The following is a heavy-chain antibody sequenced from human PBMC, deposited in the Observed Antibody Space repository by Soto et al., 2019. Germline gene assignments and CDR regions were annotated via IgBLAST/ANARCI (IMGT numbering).Heavy chain of an antibody. J-gene: IGHJ5*02. Sequence: EVQLVESGGGLVQPGGSLRLSCAASGFTFSSYSMNWVRQAPGKGLEWVSYISSSSSTIYYADSVKGRFTISRDNAKNSRYLHRDSLRAEDTAVYYCAREADILNWFDPWGQGTLVTVSS. CDR1: GFTFSSYS. D-gene: IGHD3-9*01. CDR3: AREADILNWFDP. CDR2: ISSSSSTI. V-gene: IGHV3-48*01.